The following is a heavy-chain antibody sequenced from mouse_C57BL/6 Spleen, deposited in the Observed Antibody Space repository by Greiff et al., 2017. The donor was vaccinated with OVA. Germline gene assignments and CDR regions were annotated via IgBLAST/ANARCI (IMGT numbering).Heavy chain of an antibody. V-gene: IGHV5-9-1*02. CDR2: ISSGGDYI. J-gene: IGHJ4*01. Sequence: EVQGVESGEGLVKPGGSLKLSCAASGFTFSSYAMSWVRQTPEKRLEWVAYISSGGDYIYYADTVKGRFTISRDNARNTLYLQMSSLKSEDTAMYYCTKGGGSNYDYAMDYWGQGTSVTVSS. CDR1: GFTFSSYA. CDR3: TKGGGSNYDYAMDY. D-gene: IGHD2-5*01.